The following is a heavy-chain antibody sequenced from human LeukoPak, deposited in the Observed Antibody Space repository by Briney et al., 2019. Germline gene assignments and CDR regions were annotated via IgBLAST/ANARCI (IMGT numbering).Heavy chain of an antibody. J-gene: IGHJ4*02. D-gene: IGHD2-15*01. CDR2: ISYDGSNK. CDR1: GFTFSSYG. CDR3: AKAEASGGSCLDY. V-gene: IGHV3-30*18. Sequence: GSLRLSCAASGFTFSSYGMHWVRQAPGKGLEWVAVISYDGSNKYYADSVKGRFTISRDNSKNTLYLQMNSLRAEDTAVYYCAKAEASGGSCLDYWGQGTLVTVSS.